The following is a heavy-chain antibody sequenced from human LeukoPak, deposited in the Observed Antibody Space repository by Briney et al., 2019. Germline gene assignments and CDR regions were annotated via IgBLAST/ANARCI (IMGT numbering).Heavy chain of an antibody. V-gene: IGHV4-61*02. D-gene: IGHD3-10*01. J-gene: IGHJ5*02. CDR3: ATSNSYYYGSGSYFDP. Sequence: PSETLSLTCTVSGGSISSGSYYWSWIRQPAGKGLEWIGRIYTSGSTNYNPSLKSRVTISVDTSKNQFSLKLSSVTAADTAVYYCATSNSYYYGSGSYFDPWGQGTLVTVSS. CDR1: GGSISSGSYY. CDR2: IYTSGST.